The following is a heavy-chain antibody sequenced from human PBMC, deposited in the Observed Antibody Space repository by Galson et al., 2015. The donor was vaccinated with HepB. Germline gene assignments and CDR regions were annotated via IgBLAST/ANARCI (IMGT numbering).Heavy chain of an antibody. CDR2: INSDGSST. D-gene: IGHD5-24*01. CDR3: ARSGWLQEAPDY. Sequence: SLRLSCAASGFTFSSYWMHWVRQAPGKGLVWVSRINSDGSSTSYADSVKGRFTISRDNAKNTLYLQMNSLRAEDTAVYYCARSGWLQEAPDYWGQGTLVTVSS. J-gene: IGHJ4*02. CDR1: GFTFSSYW. V-gene: IGHV3-74*01.